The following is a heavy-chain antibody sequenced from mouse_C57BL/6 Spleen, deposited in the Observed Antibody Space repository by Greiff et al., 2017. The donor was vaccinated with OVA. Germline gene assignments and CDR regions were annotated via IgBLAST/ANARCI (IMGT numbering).Heavy chain of an antibody. V-gene: IGHV1-80*01. Sequence: VQVVESGAELVKPGASVKISCKASGYAFSSYWMNWVKQRPGKGLEWIGQIYPGDGDTNYNGKFKGKATLTADKSSSTAYMQLSSLTSEDSAVYFCARYGPRYFDVWGTGTTVTVSS. CDR1: GYAFSSYW. CDR3: ARYGPRYFDV. J-gene: IGHJ1*03. CDR2: IYPGDGDT. D-gene: IGHD1-1*02.